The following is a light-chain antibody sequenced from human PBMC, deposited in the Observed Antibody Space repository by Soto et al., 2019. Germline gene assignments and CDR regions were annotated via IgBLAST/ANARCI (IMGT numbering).Light chain of an antibody. CDR3: NSYSSTSTPIV. CDR2: EVS. V-gene: IGLV2-14*01. J-gene: IGLJ1*01. CDR1: KNDIGVYDF. Sequence: QSVLTQPPSASGSPGQSVTISCSGTKNDIGVYDFVSWYQHHPGKAPRLIIYEVSNRPSGVSNRFSGSKSGNTASLTISGLQAEDEADYYCNSYSSTSTPIVFGTGTKLTVL.